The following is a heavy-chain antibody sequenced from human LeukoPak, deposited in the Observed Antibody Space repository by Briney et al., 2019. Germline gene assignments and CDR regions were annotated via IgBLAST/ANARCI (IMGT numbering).Heavy chain of an antibody. D-gene: IGHD5-18*01. CDR3: AKDDRIQTRRYSYNY. CDR1: GFTFSSYA. V-gene: IGHV3-23*01. CDR2: ISGSGGST. Sequence: GGSLRLSCAASGFTFSSYAMSWVRQAPGKGLEWVSTISGSGGSTYYADSVKGRFTISRDNSKNTLYLQMNSLRAEDTAVYYCAKDDRIQTRRYSYNYWGQGTLVTVSS. J-gene: IGHJ4*02.